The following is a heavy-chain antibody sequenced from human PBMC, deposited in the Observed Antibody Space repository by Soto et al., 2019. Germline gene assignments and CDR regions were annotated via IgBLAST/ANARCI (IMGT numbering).Heavy chain of an antibody. V-gene: IGHV1-18*01. D-gene: IGHD1-26*01. CDR3: ARDRGSYALDY. Sequence: QVQLVQSGAEVKKPGASVKVSCKASGYTFTSYGISWVRQAPGQGLEWMGWISAYNGNTKYAQKLQGRVTMTTDTSTSTAYTERRSLRPDDTAVYYRARDRGSYALDYWGQGTLVTVSS. CDR2: ISAYNGNT. J-gene: IGHJ4*02. CDR1: GYTFTSYG.